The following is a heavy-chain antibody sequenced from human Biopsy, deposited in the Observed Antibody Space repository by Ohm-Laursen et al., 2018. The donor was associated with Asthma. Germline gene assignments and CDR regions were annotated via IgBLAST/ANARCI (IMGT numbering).Heavy chain of an antibody. CDR2: IYYSGST. Sequence: TLSLTCTVSYGSTTSGGYYWTWIRQHPGKGLEWIGFIYYSGSTYYNPSLKSRVSISIDTSKNQFSLKLSSVTAADTAVYYCARAQDYYDSRGYYRSFDYWSQGTLVTVSS. V-gene: IGHV4-31*03. J-gene: IGHJ4*02. CDR1: YGSTTSGGYY. CDR3: ARAQDYYDSRGYYRSFDY. D-gene: IGHD3-22*01.